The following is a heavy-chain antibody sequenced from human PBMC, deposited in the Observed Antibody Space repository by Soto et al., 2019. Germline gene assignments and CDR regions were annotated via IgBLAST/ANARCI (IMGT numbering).Heavy chain of an antibody. V-gene: IGHV4-61*01. CDR1: GGSVSSGSYY. CDR3: ARRVESLYYYYGMDV. Sequence: SETLSLTCTVSGGSVSSGSYYWSWIRQPPGKGLEWIGYIYYSGSTNYNPSLKSRVTISVDTSKNQFSLKLSSVTAADTAVYYCARRVESLYYYYGMDVWGQGTTVTVSS. CDR2: IYYSGST. J-gene: IGHJ6*02.